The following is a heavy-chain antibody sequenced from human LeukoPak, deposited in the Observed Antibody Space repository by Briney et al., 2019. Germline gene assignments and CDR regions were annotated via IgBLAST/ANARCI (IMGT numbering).Heavy chain of an antibody. Sequence: GGSLRLSCAASGFTFSDYYMSWIRQAPGKGLEWVSYISSSSSYTNYADSVKGRFTISRDNAKNSLYLQMNSLRAEDTAVYYCARDKKMTTGYYGMDVWGKGTTVTVSS. D-gene: IGHD4-17*01. CDR3: ARDKKMTTGYYGMDV. CDR2: ISSSSSYT. CDR1: GFTFSDYY. J-gene: IGHJ6*04. V-gene: IGHV3-11*06.